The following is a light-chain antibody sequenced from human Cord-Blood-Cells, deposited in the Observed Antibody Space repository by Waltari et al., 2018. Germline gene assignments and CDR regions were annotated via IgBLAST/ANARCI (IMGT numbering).Light chain of an antibody. CDR3: QQRSNWPPLT. J-gene: IGKJ4*01. CDR1: QSVSSY. CDR2: DAS. Sequence: EIVLTQSPATLSLSPGERATLSCRASQSVSSYLACYQQKPVQAPRLLIYDASNRATGIPARFSGSGSGTDFTLTISSLEPEDFAVYYCQQRSNWPPLTFGGGTKVEIK. V-gene: IGKV3-11*01.